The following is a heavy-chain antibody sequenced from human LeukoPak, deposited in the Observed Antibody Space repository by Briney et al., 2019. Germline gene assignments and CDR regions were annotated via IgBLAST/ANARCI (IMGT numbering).Heavy chain of an antibody. CDR3: VRSGGYCGSTTCHVEYFDL. J-gene: IGHJ2*01. CDR1: GDSVSSNSAA. V-gene: IGHV6-1*01. Sequence: SQTLSLTCAISGDSVSSNSAAWNWIRQSPSRGLEWLGRTYYRSKWYNDYAVSVKSRITINPDTSKNQFSLKLSSVTAADTAVYYCVRSGGYCGSTTCHVEYFDLWGRGTLVTVSS. CDR2: TYYRSKWYN. D-gene: IGHD2-2*01.